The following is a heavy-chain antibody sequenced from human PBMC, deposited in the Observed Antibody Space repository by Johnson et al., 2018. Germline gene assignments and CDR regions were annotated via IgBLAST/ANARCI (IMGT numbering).Heavy chain of an antibody. V-gene: IGHV3-53*01. D-gene: IGHD1-26*01. Sequence: VQLVQSGGGLIQPGGSXRLSCVASGFSVHDKYIRWDRQAPGRGREWVPVICSHGDTYYLDSLVGRFTISRDNSKNTVYLQMNSLRTEDTAMYYCTRDRGIGSAFDIWGQGTMVTVSS. CDR2: ICSHGDT. CDR1: GFSVHDKY. J-gene: IGHJ3*02. CDR3: TRDRGIGSAFDI.